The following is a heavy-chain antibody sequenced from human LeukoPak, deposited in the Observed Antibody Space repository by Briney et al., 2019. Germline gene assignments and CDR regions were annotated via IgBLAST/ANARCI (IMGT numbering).Heavy chain of an antibody. D-gene: IGHD3-10*01. CDR3: ARGSMIRGRFDY. Sequence: SETLSLTCTVSGGSISNYYWSWIRQSPGKGLEWIGYIFFSGRSNYNPSLKSRVTISVDTSKNQFSLKLSSVTAADTAVYYCARGSMIRGRFDYWGQGTLVTVSS. V-gene: IGHV4-59*01. CDR2: IFFSGRS. J-gene: IGHJ4*02. CDR1: GGSISNYY.